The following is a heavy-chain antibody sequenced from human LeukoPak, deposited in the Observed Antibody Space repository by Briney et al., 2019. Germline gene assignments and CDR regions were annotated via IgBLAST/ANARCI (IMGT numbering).Heavy chain of an antibody. J-gene: IGHJ3*02. CDR3: ARVESLHAFDI. CDR2: IYSGGST. V-gene: IGHV3-53*01. Sequence: GGTLRLSCAASGFTVSSNYMTWVRQAPGKGLEWVSVIYSGGSTYYADSVKGRFTISRDNSKNTLYLQMNSLRAEDTAVYYCARVESLHAFDIWGQGTMVTVSS. CDR1: GFTVSSNY.